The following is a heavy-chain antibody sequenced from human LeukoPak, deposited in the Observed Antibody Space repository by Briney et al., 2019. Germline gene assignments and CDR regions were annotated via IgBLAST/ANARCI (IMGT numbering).Heavy chain of an antibody. CDR2: IYYSGST. J-gene: IGHJ5*02. D-gene: IGHD2-2*01. CDR1: GGSISSGGYY. CDR3: AREGGCCSSTSCFT. V-gene: IGHV4-31*03. Sequence: SETLSLTCTVSGGSISSGGYYWSWIRQHPGTGLEWIGYIYYSGSTYYNPSLKSRVTISVNTSKNQFSLKLSSVTAADTAVYYCAREGGCCSSTSCFTWGQGTLVTVSS.